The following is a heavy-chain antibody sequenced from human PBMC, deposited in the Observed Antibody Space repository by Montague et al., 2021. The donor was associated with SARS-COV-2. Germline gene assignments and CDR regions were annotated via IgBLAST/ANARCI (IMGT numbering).Heavy chain of an antibody. CDR1: GFSLRTSGVG. CDR3: VHSYADYLFDY. CDR2: IXXXYDK. J-gene: IGHJ4*02. V-gene: IGHV2-5*02. D-gene: IGHD4-17*01. Sequence: VKPTQTLTRTCSFSGFSLRTSGVGVGRIRQPPGKALEWLAVIXXXYDKRYSPSLKSRLTITKDTSNNQVVLTMPNMDPVDTATYYCVHSYADYLFDYWGQGTLVSVSS.